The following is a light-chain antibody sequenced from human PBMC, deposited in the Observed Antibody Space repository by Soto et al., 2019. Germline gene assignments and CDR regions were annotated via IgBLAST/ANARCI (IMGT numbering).Light chain of an antibody. CDR2: KAS. CDR1: QSINSW. Sequence: DIQMTQSPSALSASVGDRVTITCRASQSINSWLAWYQQKPGQAPKLLIYKASSLESGVPSRFSGSGSGTEFTLTISSLQPDDFATYYCKQYKSFLWAFGQGTKVEIK. V-gene: IGKV1-5*03. CDR3: KQYKSFLWA. J-gene: IGKJ1*01.